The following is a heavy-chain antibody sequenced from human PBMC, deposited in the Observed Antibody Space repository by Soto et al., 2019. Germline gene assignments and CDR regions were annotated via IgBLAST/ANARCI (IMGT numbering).Heavy chain of an antibody. Sequence: SQTLSLTCALSGDSVSSYSAAWNWIRQSPSGGLEWLGRTYYRSRFFSDYAESVKSRIIINPDTSKNQFSLQLKSVTPEDTAVYYCVRDRYSSSGWFDPWGQGTPGTVSS. CDR2: TYYRSRFFS. J-gene: IGHJ5*02. V-gene: IGHV6-1*01. CDR3: VRDRYSSSGWFDP. CDR1: GDSVSSYSAA. D-gene: IGHD3-10*01.